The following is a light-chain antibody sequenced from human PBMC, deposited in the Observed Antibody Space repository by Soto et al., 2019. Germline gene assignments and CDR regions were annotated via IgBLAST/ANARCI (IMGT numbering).Light chain of an antibody. Sequence: DIQMTQSPSTLSASVGDRITITCPASQSINSWLAWYQQKPGKAPKLLIYDASSLQSGVPSRFTGSGFGTEFTLTISSLQPDDFATYYCQQYHRYSRTCGQGTKVDIK. CDR3: QQYHRYSRT. CDR2: DAS. CDR1: QSINSW. J-gene: IGKJ1*01. V-gene: IGKV1-5*01.